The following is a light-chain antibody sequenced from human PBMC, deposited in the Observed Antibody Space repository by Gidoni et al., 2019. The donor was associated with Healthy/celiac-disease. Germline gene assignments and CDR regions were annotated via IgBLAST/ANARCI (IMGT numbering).Light chain of an antibody. V-gene: IGLV3-21*04. CDR2: YDS. J-gene: IGLJ2*01. Sequence: SYVLTQPPSVSVAPGKTARITCGGNNIGSKSVHWYQQKPGQAPVLVIYYDSDRPSGIPERFSGSNSGNTGTLTISRVEAGDEADYYCQVWDSSSDHRVVFGGGTKLTVL. CDR1: NIGSKS. CDR3: QVWDSSSDHRVV.